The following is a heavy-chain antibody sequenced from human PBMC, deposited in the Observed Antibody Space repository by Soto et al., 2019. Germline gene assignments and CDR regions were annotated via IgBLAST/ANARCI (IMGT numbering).Heavy chain of an antibody. D-gene: IGHD3-10*01. Sequence: SETLSLTCTVSGGSISSGGYYWSWVRQHPEKGLEWIGYNYYIGGSTYYNPSLKSRVTISVDPSKNQFSQNLTSVTAADTAVYYCARGSITMVRGVMGWFDLWGQGTLVTVSS. V-gene: IGHV4-31*03. CDR2: NYYIGGST. J-gene: IGHJ5*02. CDR3: ARGSITMVRGVMGWFDL. CDR1: GGSISSGGYY.